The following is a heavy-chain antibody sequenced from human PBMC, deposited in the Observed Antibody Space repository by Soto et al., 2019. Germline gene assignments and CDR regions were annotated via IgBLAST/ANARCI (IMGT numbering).Heavy chain of an antibody. D-gene: IGHD6-6*01. CDR1: GYTFTSYD. Sequence: QVQLVQSGAVVRKPGASVKVSCTASGYTFTSYDLNWVRQTTGQGLEWMGWMNPNTGSTGFAQKFQGRLTMTRDTSKSTAYMELSSLTSEDTALYSCARASHTSSVYYFYY. CDR2: MNPNTGST. CDR3: ARASHTSSVYYFYY. V-gene: IGHV1-8*02. J-gene: IGHJ6*01.